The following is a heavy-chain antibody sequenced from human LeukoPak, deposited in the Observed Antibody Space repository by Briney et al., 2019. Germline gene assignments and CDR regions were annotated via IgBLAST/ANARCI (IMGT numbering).Heavy chain of an antibody. CDR3: AGFGYFGAVGY. V-gene: IGHV4-59*01. CDR2: VYYSGST. Sequence: SETLSLTCTVSGGSISSYFWSWIRQPPGKGLEWMGYVYYSGSTNYNPSLKSRVTISVDTSKNQFSLKLSSVTAAGSAVYYCAGFGYFGAVGYWGQGTLVTVSS. CDR1: GGSISSYF. D-gene: IGHD3-10*01. J-gene: IGHJ4*02.